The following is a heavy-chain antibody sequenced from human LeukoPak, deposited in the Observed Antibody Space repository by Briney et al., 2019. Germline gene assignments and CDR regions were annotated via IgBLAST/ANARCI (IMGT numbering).Heavy chain of an antibody. CDR1: GGPISSYY. CDR2: IYYSGST. V-gene: IGHV4-59*01. D-gene: IGHD5-12*01. CDR3: AREAVATGGVDY. Sequence: PSETLSLTCTVSGGPISSYYWSWIRQPPGKGLEWIGYIYYSGSTNYNPSLKSRVTISVDTSKNQFSLKLSSVTAADTAVYYCAREAVATGGVDYWGQGTLVTVSS. J-gene: IGHJ4*02.